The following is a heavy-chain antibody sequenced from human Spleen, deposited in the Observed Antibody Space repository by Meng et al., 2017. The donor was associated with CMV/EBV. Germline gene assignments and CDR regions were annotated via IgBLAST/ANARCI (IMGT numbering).Heavy chain of an antibody. CDR2: INPSGGST. CDR3: ARVSGQPATKSTNYYYYYMDV. CDR1: GYTFTSYY. J-gene: IGHJ6*03. D-gene: IGHD6-13*01. Sequence: VPLVNTGDEVKKPGASVKVSCKASGYTFTSYYMHWVRQAPGQGLEWMGIINPSGGSTSYAQKFQGRVTMTRDTSTSTVYMELSSLRSEDTAVYYCARVSGQPATKSTNYYYYYMDVWGKGTTVTVSS. V-gene: IGHV1-46*01.